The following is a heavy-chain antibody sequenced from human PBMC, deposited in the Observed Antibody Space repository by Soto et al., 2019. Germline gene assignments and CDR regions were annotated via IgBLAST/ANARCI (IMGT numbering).Heavy chain of an antibody. Sequence: GESLKISCKGSGYSFTSYWIGWVRQMPGKGLEWMGIIYLGDSDTRYSPSFQGQVTISADKSISTAYLQWSSLKASDTAMYYCARQASTIFGVVKDYYYYYGMEVWGQGATVTVSS. J-gene: IGHJ6*02. CDR1: GYSFTSYW. CDR2: IYLGDSDT. D-gene: IGHD3-3*01. CDR3: ARQASTIFGVVKDYYYYYGMEV. V-gene: IGHV5-51*01.